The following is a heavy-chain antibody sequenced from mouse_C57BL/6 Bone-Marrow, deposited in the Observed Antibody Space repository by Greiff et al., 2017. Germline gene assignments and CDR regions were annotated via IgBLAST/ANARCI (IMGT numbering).Heavy chain of an antibody. V-gene: IGHV1-64*01. D-gene: IGHD1-1*01. CDR1: GYTFTSYW. J-gene: IGHJ3*01. CDR2: IHPNSGST. CDR3: ARFVITTTY. Sequence: QVQLQQPGAELVKPGASVKLSCKASGYTFTSYWMHWVKQRPGQGLEWIGMIHPNSGSTNYNEKFKSKATLTVDKPSSTAYMQLSSLTSEDSAVYYCARFVITTTYWGQGTLVTVSA.